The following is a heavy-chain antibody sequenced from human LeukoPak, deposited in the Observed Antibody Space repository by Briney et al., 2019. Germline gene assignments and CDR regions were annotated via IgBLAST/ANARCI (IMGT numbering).Heavy chain of an antibody. V-gene: IGHV3-48*01. D-gene: IGHD2-21*02. CDR3: ARRAEFFGGNCYSSDY. Sequence: TGGSLRLSCAASGFTFSDYSMQWVRRAPGLGLEWISYIGGSGGDTFYADSVKGRFTVSRDNARNSVFLLMNSLRAEDTAVYYFARRAEFFGGNCYSSDYWGQGTLVTVSS. J-gene: IGHJ4*02. CDR1: GFTFSDYS. CDR2: IGGSGGDT.